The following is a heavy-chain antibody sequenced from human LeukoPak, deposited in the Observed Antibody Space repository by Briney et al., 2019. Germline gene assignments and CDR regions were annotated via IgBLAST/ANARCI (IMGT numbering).Heavy chain of an antibody. CDR1: GGSISNYY. Sequence: PSETLSLTCIVSGGSISNYYWSWIRQPPGKGLEWIGDIHYSGSTNYNPSLKSRVTISVDPSKNQFSLKLSSVSAADTAVYSCARRLPAGYFDYWGQGTLVTISS. V-gene: IGHV4-59*01. D-gene: IGHD2-2*01. CDR2: IHYSGST. CDR3: ARRLPAGYFDY. J-gene: IGHJ4*02.